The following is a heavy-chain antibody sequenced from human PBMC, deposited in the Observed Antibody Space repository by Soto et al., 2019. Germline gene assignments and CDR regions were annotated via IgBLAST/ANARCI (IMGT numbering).Heavy chain of an antibody. V-gene: IGHV3-9*01. CDR2: ISWNSGSI. CDR1: GFTFDDYA. J-gene: IGHJ3*02. Sequence: GGSLRLSCAASGFTFDDYAMHWVRQAPGKGLEWVSGISWNSGSIGYADSVKGRFTISRDNAKNSLYLQMNSLRAEDTALYYCAKDIRWFGELLLDAFDIWGQGTMVTVSS. D-gene: IGHD3-10*01. CDR3: AKDIRWFGELLLDAFDI.